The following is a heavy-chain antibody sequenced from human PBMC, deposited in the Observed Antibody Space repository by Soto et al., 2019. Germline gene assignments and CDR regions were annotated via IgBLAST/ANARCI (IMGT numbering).Heavy chain of an antibody. V-gene: IGHV3-23*01. Sequence: EVELLESGGGLVQPGGSVRLSCAASGFTFRNDAMSWVRQAPGKGLEWVWSIHGEGAGSFYTYAVKGRFTVARDDSKETLYLQMGSLRIDDTAAYYCVKDRVARNGNWDWFDPWGQGTLVTVAS. D-gene: IGHD6-19*01. CDR2: IHGEGAGS. CDR1: GFTFRNDA. CDR3: VKDRVARNGNWDWFDP. J-gene: IGHJ5*02.